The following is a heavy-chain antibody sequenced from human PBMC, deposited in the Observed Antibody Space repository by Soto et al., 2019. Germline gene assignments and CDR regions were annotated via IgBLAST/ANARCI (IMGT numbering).Heavy chain of an antibody. Sequence: QVQLQESGPGLVKPSGTLSLTCAVSSGSISSAHWWNWVRQPPGKGLEWIGEIYHSGSTNYNPSLKRRVTLSVDKSMNQFSLKLTSVTAADTAVYYCATNSYYSLGVWGQGTTVTVSS. CDR2: IYHSGST. V-gene: IGHV4-4*02. J-gene: IGHJ6*02. CDR1: SGSISSAHW. CDR3: ATNSYYSLGV.